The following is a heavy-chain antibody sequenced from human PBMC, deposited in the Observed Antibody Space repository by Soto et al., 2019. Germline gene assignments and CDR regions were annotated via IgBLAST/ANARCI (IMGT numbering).Heavy chain of an antibody. V-gene: IGHV3-23*01. CDR3: TKPGDICSYCFDS. D-gene: IGHD3-10*02. CDR1: GFTFSKYA. J-gene: IGHJ4*02. Sequence: GGSLRLSCAASGFTFSKYAMRWVRQAPGKGLEWVSSTTGSGADSYYGDSVKGRFTISRDNSKNTVFLQMNGLGAEDTAVYYCTKPGDICSYCFDSWGQGTLVTVSS. CDR2: TTGSGADS.